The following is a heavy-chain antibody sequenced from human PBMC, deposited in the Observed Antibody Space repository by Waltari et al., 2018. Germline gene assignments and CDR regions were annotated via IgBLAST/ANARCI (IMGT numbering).Heavy chain of an antibody. CDR1: RFTPINYW. CDR3: VRDQWFAFDI. V-gene: IGHV3-7*01. J-gene: IGHJ3*02. Sequence: EVQLVESGVGVVQPGGSLRLSSAASRFTPINYWIRWVHQAPGKGPEWVANIMTDGREEYYVDSVRGRFTISRDNAKNSLYLQMNSLRPEDTAVYYCVRDQWFAFDIWGQGTMVTVSS. D-gene: IGHD3-22*01. CDR2: IMTDGREE.